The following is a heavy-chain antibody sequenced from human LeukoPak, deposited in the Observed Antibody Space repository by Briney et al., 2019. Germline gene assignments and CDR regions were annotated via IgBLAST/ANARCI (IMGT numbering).Heavy chain of an antibody. J-gene: IGHJ3*02. CDR3: ARVPREIASI. Sequence: GASXKVSCKASGYTFTSYDINWVRQATGQGLEWMGYMNPASGNTGYAQKFQGRVTMTTDTSISTAYMELSSLRSEDTAVYYCARVPREIASIWGQGTMVTVSS. CDR2: MNPASGNT. D-gene: IGHD3-16*02. V-gene: IGHV1-8*01. CDR1: GYTFTSYD.